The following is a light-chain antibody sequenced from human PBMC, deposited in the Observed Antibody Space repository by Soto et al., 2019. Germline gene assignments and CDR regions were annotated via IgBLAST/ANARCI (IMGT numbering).Light chain of an antibody. CDR3: QQYGKSAMFT. CDR2: GAS. Sequence: IVLTQSPGTLSLSPGDRATLSCRAIQSVSSSYLAWYQQKPGQAPSLLIYGASNRATGIPDRFSGGGSGTDFTLTISRLEPEDFAVYYCQQYGKSAMFTFGQGTKVDTK. V-gene: IGKV3-20*01. CDR1: QSVSSSY. J-gene: IGKJ2*01.